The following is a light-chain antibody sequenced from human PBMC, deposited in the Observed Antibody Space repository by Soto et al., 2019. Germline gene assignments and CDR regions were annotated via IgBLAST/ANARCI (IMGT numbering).Light chain of an antibody. J-gene: IGLJ3*02. V-gene: IGLV7-43*01. Sequence: QAVVTQEPSLTVSPGGTVTLTCSSSTGAVTSDYYPNWFQQKPGQAPRALIYSTNNKHSWTPVRFSGSLLGGKAALTLSGVQPEDEAEYYCLLNFRIAWVFGGGTKLTVL. CDR1: TGAVTSDYY. CDR2: STN. CDR3: LLNFRIAWV.